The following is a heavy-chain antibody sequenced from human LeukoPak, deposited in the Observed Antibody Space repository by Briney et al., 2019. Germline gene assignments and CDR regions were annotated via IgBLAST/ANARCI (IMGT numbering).Heavy chain of an antibody. V-gene: IGHV4-39*01. Sequence: SETLSLTCTVSGGSISSSSYYWGWIRQPPGKGLEWIGSIYYSGSTYYNPSLKSRVTRSVDTSKNQFSLKLSSVTAADTAVYYCARYLGSSWYYYFDYWGQGTLVTVSS. CDR3: ARYLGSSWYYYFDY. CDR2: IYYSGST. J-gene: IGHJ4*02. D-gene: IGHD6-13*01. CDR1: GGSISSSSYY.